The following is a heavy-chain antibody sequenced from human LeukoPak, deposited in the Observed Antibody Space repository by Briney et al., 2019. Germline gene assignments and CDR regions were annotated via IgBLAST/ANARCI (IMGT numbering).Heavy chain of an antibody. D-gene: IGHD2/OR15-2a*01. J-gene: IGHJ5*02. Sequence: PSETLSLTCTASGGSITSSSFYWGWIRQSPGKGLEWIGSIYYSGSTYYNPSLKSRVTISVDTSENHFSLKLSSVTAADTAVDYCARHRGYGMGTTTNWFDPWGQGTLVTVSS. CDR3: ARHRGYGMGTTTNWFDP. CDR2: IYYSGST. V-gene: IGHV4-39*01. CDR1: GGSITSSSFY.